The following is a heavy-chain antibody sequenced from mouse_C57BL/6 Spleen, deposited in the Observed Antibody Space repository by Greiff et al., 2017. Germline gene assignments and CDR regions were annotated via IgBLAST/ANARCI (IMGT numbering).Heavy chain of an antibody. CDR3: ARRGNYPY. CDR2: IDPEDGET. V-gene: IGHV14-2*01. D-gene: IGHD2-1*01. J-gene: IGHJ3*01. CDR1: GYTFTSYW. Sequence: VQLKQPGAELVKPGASVKLSCKASGYTFTSYWMHWVKQRPGRGLEWIGRIDPEDGETKYAPKFQGKATITADTSSNTAYLQLSSLTSEDTAVYYCARRGNYPYWGQGTLVTVSA.